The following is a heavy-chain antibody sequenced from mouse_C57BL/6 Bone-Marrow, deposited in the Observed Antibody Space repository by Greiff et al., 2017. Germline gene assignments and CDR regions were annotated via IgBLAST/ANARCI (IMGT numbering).Heavy chain of an antibody. D-gene: IGHD1-1*01. CDR1: GYTFTSYW. CDR3: ARGGDGSGKALAY. V-gene: IGHV1-64*01. Sequence: QVQLQQPGAELVKPGASVKLSCKASGYTFTSYWMHWVKQRPGQGLEWIGMIHPNSGSTNYNEKFKSKATLTVDKSSSTAYMQLSSLTSEDSAVYYCARGGDGSGKALAYWGQGTLVTVSA. J-gene: IGHJ3*01. CDR2: IHPNSGST.